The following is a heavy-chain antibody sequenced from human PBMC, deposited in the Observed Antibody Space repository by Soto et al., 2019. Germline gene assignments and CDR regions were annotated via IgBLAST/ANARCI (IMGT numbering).Heavy chain of an antibody. D-gene: IGHD2-2*01. V-gene: IGHV4-34*01. J-gene: IGHJ4*02. Sequence: SETLSLTCAVYGGSFSGYYWSWIRQPPGKGLEWIGEINHSESTTYNPSLKSRVTISVDTSKNQFSLKLSSVTAADTAVYYCARGGIVVVPAAMAFDYWGQGTLVTVSS. CDR3: ARGGIVVVPAAMAFDY. CDR2: INHSEST. CDR1: GGSFSGYY.